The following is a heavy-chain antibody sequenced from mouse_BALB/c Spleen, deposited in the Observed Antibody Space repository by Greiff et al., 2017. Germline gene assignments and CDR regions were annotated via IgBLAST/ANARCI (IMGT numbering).Heavy chain of an antibody. Sequence: EVKLVESGAELVKPGASVKLSCTASGFNIKDTYMHWVKQRPEQGLEWIGRIDPANGNTKYDPKFQGKATITADTSSNTAYLQLSSLTSEDTAVYYCARDDSRFAYWGQGTMVTVSA. CDR3: ARDDSRFAY. D-gene: IGHD2-4*01. CDR2: IDPANGNT. J-gene: IGHJ3*01. CDR1: GFNIKDTY. V-gene: IGHV14-3*02.